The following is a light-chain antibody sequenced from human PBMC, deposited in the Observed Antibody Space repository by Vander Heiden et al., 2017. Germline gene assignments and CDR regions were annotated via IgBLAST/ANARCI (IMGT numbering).Light chain of an antibody. CDR1: QSISSY. J-gene: IGKJ4*01. Sequence: DIQMTQSPSSLSASVGDRVTITCRASQSISSYLNWYQQKPGKAPKLLIYAASSLQSGVPSRFSGSGSGTDFTLTISRLQPEDFATYYCQQRDSTPLTFGGGTKVEMK. CDR3: QQRDSTPLT. CDR2: AAS. V-gene: IGKV1-39*01.